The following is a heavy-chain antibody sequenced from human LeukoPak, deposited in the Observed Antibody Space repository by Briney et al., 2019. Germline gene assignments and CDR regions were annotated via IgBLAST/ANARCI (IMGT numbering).Heavy chain of an antibody. D-gene: IGHD6-25*01. CDR2: ISDSGGGT. CDR3: AKDGAAWYPGAFDI. Sequence: GGSLRLSCAASGFTFSSDAMGWVRLAPGKGLGCVSVISDSGGGTYYADSVKGRFTISRDNSNNTLYLQINSLRAEDTAVYYCAKDGAAWYPGAFDIWGQGTMVIVSS. CDR1: GFTFSSDA. J-gene: IGHJ3*02. V-gene: IGHV3-23*01.